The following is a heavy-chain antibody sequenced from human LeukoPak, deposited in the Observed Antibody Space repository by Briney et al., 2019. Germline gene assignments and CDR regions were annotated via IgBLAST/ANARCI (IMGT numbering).Heavy chain of an antibody. CDR1: GGTFSSYA. CDR3: ARAHYASSNIKVPFDV. CDR2: IIPIFGTA. D-gene: IGHD3-22*01. Sequence: ASVKVSCKASGGTFSSYAISWVRQAPGQGLEWMGGIIPIFGTANYAQKFQGRVAMTTDTSTNTAYMELRSLRSDDTAIYYCARAHYASSNIKVPFDVWGKGTTVTVSS. V-gene: IGHV1-69*05. J-gene: IGHJ6*04.